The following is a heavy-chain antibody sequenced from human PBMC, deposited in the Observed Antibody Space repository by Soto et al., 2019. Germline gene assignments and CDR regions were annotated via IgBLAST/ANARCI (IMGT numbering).Heavy chain of an antibody. J-gene: IGHJ4*02. CDR1: GYTFTGYY. CDR3: GKDARGDEAHVDY. D-gene: IGHD2-21*02. CDR2: INPNRGGT. Sequence: QVQLVQSGAEVKKPGASVKVSCKASGYTFTGYYMHWVRQAPGQGLEWMGWINPNRGGTNQAQKFQGWMXXTXDXXISTASMELSRLRSDDTAVYYCGKDARGDEAHVDYWVQGTLVTVSS. V-gene: IGHV1-2*04.